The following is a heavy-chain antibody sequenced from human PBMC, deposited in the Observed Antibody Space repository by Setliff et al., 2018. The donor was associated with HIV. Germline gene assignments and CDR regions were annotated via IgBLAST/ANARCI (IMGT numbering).Heavy chain of an antibody. CDR3: TRGLVAATPPWLQSAFDI. Sequence: GGSLRLSCTVSGFTFGDYAMSWVRQAPGKGLEWVGSIRSKRYGGTTEYAASVKGRFTISREDSKSIAYLQMNSLKTEDTAVYSCTRGLVAATPPWLQSAFDIWGQGTMVTVSS. J-gene: IGHJ3*02. D-gene: IGHD2-15*01. CDR1: GFTFGDYA. V-gene: IGHV3-49*04. CDR2: IRSKRYGGTT.